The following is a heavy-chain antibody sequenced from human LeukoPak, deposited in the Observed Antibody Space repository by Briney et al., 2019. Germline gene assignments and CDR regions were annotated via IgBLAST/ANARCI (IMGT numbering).Heavy chain of an antibody. CDR1: GGSIDNTTYH. V-gene: IGHV4-39*02. J-gene: IGHJ4*02. Sequence: SKTLSLTCTVSGGSIDNTTYHWHWIRQPPGKGLQWIGAIYYLGGTLYDPSLESRVTISVDTSKNHFSLKLKSVTAADTGFYYCARGPPLDYWGQGVLVLVS. CDR3: ARGPPLDY. CDR2: IYYLGGT.